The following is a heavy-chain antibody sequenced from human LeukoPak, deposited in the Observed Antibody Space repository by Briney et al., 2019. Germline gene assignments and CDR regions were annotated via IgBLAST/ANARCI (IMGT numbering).Heavy chain of an antibody. J-gene: IGHJ5*02. Sequence: ASVKVSCKASGYTFTSYDINWLRQATGQGLEWMGWMNPNSGNTGYAQKFQGRVTMTRNTSISTAYMELSSLRSEDTAVYYCARGRFYDFWSGYYTGISWFDPWGQGTLVTVSS. CDR3: ARGRFYDFWSGYYTGISWFDP. CDR2: MNPNSGNT. V-gene: IGHV1-8*01. CDR1: GYTFTSYD. D-gene: IGHD3-3*01.